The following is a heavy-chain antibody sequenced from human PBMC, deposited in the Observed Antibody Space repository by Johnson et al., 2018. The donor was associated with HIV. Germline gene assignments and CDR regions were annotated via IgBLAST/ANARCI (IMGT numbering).Heavy chain of an antibody. Sequence: VQLVESGGGVVRPGGSLRLSCAASGFTFDDYGMNWVRQAPGKGLEWVSGINWSGGSTGYADSVKGRFTISRYNAKYSLHLQMNSLRAEDTAFYYCARDRGNMQWQRLDAFDIWGQGTMVIVSS. CDR1: GFTFDDYG. V-gene: IGHV3-20*04. CDR2: INWSGGST. J-gene: IGHJ3*02. D-gene: IGHD6-19*01. CDR3: ARDRGNMQWQRLDAFDI.